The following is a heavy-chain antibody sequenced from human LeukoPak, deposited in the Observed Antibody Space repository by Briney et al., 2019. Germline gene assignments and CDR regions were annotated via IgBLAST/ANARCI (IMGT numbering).Heavy chain of an antibody. CDR2: INWNGGST. V-gene: IGHV3-20*04. J-gene: IGHJ4*02. D-gene: IGHD2-2*01. CDR3: AREGGIVVVPAHFDY. Sequence: GGSLRLSCAASGFTFDGYGMSWVRQAPGKGLEWVSGINWNGGSTGYADSVKGRFTISGDNAKNSLYLQMNSLRAEDTALYYCAREGGIVVVPAHFDYWGQGTLVTVSS. CDR1: GFTFDGYG.